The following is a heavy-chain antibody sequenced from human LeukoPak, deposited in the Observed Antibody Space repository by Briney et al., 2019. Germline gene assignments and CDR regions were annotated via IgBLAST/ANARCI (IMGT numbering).Heavy chain of an antibody. CDR1: GYTFTSYG. CDR3: ARDTPGEQWLVLDYYYYGMDV. V-gene: IGHV1-18*01. Sequence: ASVKVSCKASGYTFTSYGISWVRQAPGQGLEWMGWISAYNGNTNYVQKLQGRVTMTTDTSTSTAYMELRSLRSDDTAVYYCARDTPGEQWLVLDYYYYGMDVWGQGTTVTVSS. D-gene: IGHD6-19*01. J-gene: IGHJ6*02. CDR2: ISAYNGNT.